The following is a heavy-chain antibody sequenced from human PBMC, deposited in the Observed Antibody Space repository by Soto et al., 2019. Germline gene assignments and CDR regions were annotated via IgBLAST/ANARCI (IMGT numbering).Heavy chain of an antibody. Sequence: EVQLVESGGGLVPPGGYLRLSCAASGFTFSTYSMNWVRQAPGKGLEWVSFISSTGETTYYADSVKGRLTISRDNAKNSLFLQMNSLTAEDTAVYYCARDVRLPDYWGQGTLVTVSS. D-gene: IGHD3-10*02. J-gene: IGHJ4*02. V-gene: IGHV3-48*01. CDR3: ARDVRLPDY. CDR2: ISSTGETT. CDR1: GFTFSTYS.